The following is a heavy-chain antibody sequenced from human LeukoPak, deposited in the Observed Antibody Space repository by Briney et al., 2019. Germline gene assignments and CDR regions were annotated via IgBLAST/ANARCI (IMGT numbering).Heavy chain of an antibody. V-gene: IGHV4-4*07. CDR1: GGSINIYY. J-gene: IGHJ4*02. CDR3: ARGYYDSTGYYYPSFDY. D-gene: IGHD3-22*01. CDR2: MHSSGST. Sequence: SETLSLTCTVSGGSINIYYWNWIRQPAGKGLEWIGRMHSSGSTNYNPSFKSRVTMSVDTSNDQFSLKLRSVTAADTAMYFCARGYYDSTGYYYPSFDYWGQGNLVTVSS.